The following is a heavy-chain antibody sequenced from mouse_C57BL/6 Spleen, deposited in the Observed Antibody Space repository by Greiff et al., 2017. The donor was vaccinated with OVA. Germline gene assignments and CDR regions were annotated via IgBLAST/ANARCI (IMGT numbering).Heavy chain of an antibody. CDR1: GYTFTSYW. D-gene: IGHD1-1*01. J-gene: IGHJ1*03. CDR2: IDPSDSET. CDR3: ARWGYGNSYRYVGG. V-gene: IGHV1-52*01. Sequence: VQLQQPGAELVRPGSSVKLSCKASGYTFTSYWMPWVKQRPITGLEWIGNIDPSDSETHYNQKFKDQSTLTVDKSCNTAYMQLSSLTSEDSAVYYCARWGYGNSYRYVGGWGTGTTVTVSS.